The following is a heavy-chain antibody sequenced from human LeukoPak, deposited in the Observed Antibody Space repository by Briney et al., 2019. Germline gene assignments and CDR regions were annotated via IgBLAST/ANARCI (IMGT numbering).Heavy chain of an antibody. J-gene: IGHJ5*02. V-gene: IGHV1-46*01. Sequence: ASVKVSCKASGYTFTSYYVHWVRQAPGQGLEWMGIISPSGGSTSYAQKFQGRVTMTRDTSTSTVYMELSSLRSEDTAVYYCARRHCSSTSCYTKNNWFDPWGQGTLVTVSS. CDR2: ISPSGGST. CDR3: ARRHCSSTSCYTKNNWFDP. D-gene: IGHD2-2*02. CDR1: GYTFTSYY.